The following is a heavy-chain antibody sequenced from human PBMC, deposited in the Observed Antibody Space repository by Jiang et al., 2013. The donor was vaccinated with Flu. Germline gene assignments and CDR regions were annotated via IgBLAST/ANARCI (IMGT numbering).Heavy chain of an antibody. V-gene: IGHV5-51*01. D-gene: IGHD4-11*01. CDR2: IYPGDSDT. J-gene: IGHJ6*02. CDR3: ARALQDYKGADYYYYGMDV. CDR1: GYSFTSYW. Sequence: ISCKGSGYSFTSYWIGWVRQMPGKGLEWMGIIYPGDSDTRYSPSFQGQVTISADKSISTAYLQWTSLKASDTAMYYCARALQDYKGADYYYYGMDVWGQGTAVTVSS.